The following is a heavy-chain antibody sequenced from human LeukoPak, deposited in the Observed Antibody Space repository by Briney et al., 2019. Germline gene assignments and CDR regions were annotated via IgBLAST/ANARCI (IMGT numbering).Heavy chain of an antibody. Sequence: ASVKVSCKASGGTFSSYAISWVRQAPGQGLEWMGRIIPIFGTANYAQKFQGRVTITTDESTSTAYMELSSLRSEDTAVYYRARGVVGATRPFDYWGQGTLVTVSS. CDR3: ARGVVGATRPFDY. J-gene: IGHJ4*02. D-gene: IGHD1-26*01. CDR1: GGTFSSYA. CDR2: IIPIFGTA. V-gene: IGHV1-69*05.